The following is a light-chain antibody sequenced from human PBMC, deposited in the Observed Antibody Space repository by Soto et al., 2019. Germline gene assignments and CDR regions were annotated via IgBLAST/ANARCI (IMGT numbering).Light chain of an antibody. CDR3: QKYNSAPPWT. J-gene: IGKJ1*01. CDR1: QGISNY. V-gene: IGKV1-27*01. CDR2: AAS. Sequence: DIQMTQSPSSLSASVGDRVTITCRASQGISNYLAWYQQKPGKVPKLLIYAASTLQSGVPSRFSGSGSGTDVTLTTSSLQHEDVATYYCQKYNSAPPWTFGQGTKVEIK.